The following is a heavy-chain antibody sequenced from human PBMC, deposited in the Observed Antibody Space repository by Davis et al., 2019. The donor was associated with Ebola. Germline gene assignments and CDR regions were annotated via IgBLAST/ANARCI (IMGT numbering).Heavy chain of an antibody. J-gene: IGHJ4*02. V-gene: IGHV4-34*01. CDR3: ARGRDHAKSGVY. Sequence: SETLSLTCAVYGGSFSGYYWSWIRQPPGKGLEWIGEINHSGSTGSTNYNPSLKSRVTISVDTSKNQFSLNLNSVTAADTAVYYCARGRDHAKSGVYWGQGILVTVSS. D-gene: IGHD1-14*01. CDR1: GGSFSGYY. CDR2: INHSGSTGST.